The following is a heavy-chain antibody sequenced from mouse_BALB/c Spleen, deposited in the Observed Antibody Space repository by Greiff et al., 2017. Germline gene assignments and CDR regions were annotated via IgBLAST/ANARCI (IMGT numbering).Heavy chain of an antibody. V-gene: IGHV5-12-1*01. D-gene: IGHD1-1*01. CDR2: ISSGGGST. CDR1: GFAFSSYD. J-gene: IGHJ4*01. Sequence: EVKLVESGGGLVKPGGSLKLSCAASGFAFSSYDMSWVRQTPEKRLEWVAYISSGGGSTYYPDTVKGRFTISRDNAKNTLYLQMSSLKSEDTAMYYCARRGPHYYGSSYYAMDYWGQGTSVTVSS. CDR3: ARRGPHYYGSSYYAMDY.